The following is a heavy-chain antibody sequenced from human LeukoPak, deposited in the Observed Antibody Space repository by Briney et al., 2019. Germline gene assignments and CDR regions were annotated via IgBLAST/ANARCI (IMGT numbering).Heavy chain of an antibody. CDR1: GGSISSGGYY. J-gene: IGHJ4*02. V-gene: IGHV4-30-2*01. D-gene: IGHD5-18*01. CDR3: ARDGLYSYGFDY. Sequence: SQTLSLTCTVSGGSISSGGYYWSWIRQPPGKGLEWIGYIYHSGSTYYNPSLKSRVTISVDRSKNQFSLKLSSVTAADTAVYYCARDGLYSYGFDYWGQGTLVTVSS. CDR2: IYHSGST.